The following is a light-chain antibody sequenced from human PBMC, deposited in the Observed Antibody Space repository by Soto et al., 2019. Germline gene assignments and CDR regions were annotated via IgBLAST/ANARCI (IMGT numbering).Light chain of an antibody. CDR2: DAS. CDR3: HQRRNWIT. CDR1: QSIGSY. Sequence: EIVLTQSPVTLSLSLGERVTLSCRASQSIGSYLGWLQQKPGQAPRLLIYDASKRATGIPGRFSGGGSGTNFTLTISSLEPEDFWVYYCHQRRNWITFGQGTRREIK. J-gene: IGKJ5*01. V-gene: IGKV3-11*01.